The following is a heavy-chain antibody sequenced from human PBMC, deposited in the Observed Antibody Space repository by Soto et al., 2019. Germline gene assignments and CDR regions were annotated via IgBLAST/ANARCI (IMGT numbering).Heavy chain of an antibody. D-gene: IGHD6-19*01. Sequence: EVQVLDSGGGLVQPGGSLRLSCAASGFTFSSYAMSWVRQAPGKGLEWVSSITGSGGNTHYADSVKGRFTISRDNSKNTIYLQMSSLRAADTAVYYCVKLRWVSGWSFDYWGQGTVVTVSS. V-gene: IGHV3-23*01. CDR1: GFTFSSYA. CDR3: VKLRWVSGWSFDY. CDR2: ITGSGGNT. J-gene: IGHJ4*02.